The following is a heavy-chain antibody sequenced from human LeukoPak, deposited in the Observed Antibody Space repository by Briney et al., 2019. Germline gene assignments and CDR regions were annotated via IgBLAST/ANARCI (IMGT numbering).Heavy chain of an antibody. CDR2: IYYSGST. V-gene: IGHV4-39*07. Sequence: PSETLSLTCTVSGGSISSSSYYWGWIRQPPGKGLEWIGSIYYSGSTYYNPSLKSRVTISVDTSKNQFSLKLSSVTAADTAVYYCARRLIVVVATGRWFDPWGHGTLVTVSS. CDR1: GGSISSSSYY. CDR3: ARRLIVVVATGRWFDP. J-gene: IGHJ5*02. D-gene: IGHD2-15*01.